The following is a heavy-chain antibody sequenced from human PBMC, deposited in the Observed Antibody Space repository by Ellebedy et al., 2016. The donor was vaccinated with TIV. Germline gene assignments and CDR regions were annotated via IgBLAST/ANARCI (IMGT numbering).Heavy chain of an antibody. CDR1: GGSFSGYY. J-gene: IGHJ4*02. D-gene: IGHD3-10*01. CDR2: IYYSGST. CDR3: ARGIYGSGSVDY. Sequence: SETLSLTCAVYGGSFSGYYWGWIRQPPGKGLEWIGSIYYSGSTYYNPSLKSRVTISVDTSKNQFSLRLSSVTAADTAVYFCARGIYGSGSVDYWGQGTLVTVSS. V-gene: IGHV4-34*01.